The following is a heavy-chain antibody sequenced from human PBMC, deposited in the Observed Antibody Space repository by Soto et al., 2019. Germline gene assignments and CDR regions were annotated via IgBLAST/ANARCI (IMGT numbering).Heavy chain of an antibody. J-gene: IGHJ4*02. CDR1: GYSFTTSG. CDR2: ISTYNGNT. V-gene: IGHV1-18*01. Sequence: ASVKVSCKASGYSFTTSGITWVRQAPGQGLEWMGWISTYNGNTNYAQKLQDRVTLTTDTSTSTAYMELRSLRSDDTAVYYCARRLYGDYHYWGQGTMVTVYS. CDR3: ARRLYGDYHY. D-gene: IGHD4-17*01.